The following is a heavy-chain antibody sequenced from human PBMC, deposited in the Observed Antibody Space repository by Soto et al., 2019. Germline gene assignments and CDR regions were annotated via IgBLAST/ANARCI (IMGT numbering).Heavy chain of an antibody. J-gene: IGHJ6*02. Sequence: QVQLVQSGAEVKKPGASVKVSCKASGYTFTSYGISWVRQAPGQGLEWMGWISAYNGNTNYAQKLQGRVTMTTDTATSTGYRELRSLRSDDTAVYYCARDRYSYGMDVWGQGTTVTVSS. CDR1: GYTFTSYG. CDR2: ISAYNGNT. CDR3: ARDRYSYGMDV. V-gene: IGHV1-18*01.